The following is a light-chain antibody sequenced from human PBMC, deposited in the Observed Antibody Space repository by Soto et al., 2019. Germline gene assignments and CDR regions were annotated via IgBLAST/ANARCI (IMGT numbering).Light chain of an antibody. CDR3: GTWDNSLSAGV. Sequence: QSVLTQPPSVSAAPGQKVTISCSGSSSNSGNNYVSWYQQLPGTAPKLLIYENNKRPSGIPDRFSGSKSGTSATLGITGLQTGDEAYYYCGTWDNSLSAGVFGGGTKLTVL. J-gene: IGLJ3*02. CDR2: ENN. V-gene: IGLV1-51*02. CDR1: SSNSGNNY.